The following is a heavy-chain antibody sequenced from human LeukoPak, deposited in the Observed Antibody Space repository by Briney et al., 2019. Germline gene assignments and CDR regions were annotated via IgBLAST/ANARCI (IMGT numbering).Heavy chain of an antibody. CDR2: IIPILGIA. CDR3: ARDDPNCSGGSCYPGESDYYYYGMDV. CDR1: GGTFSSYA. Sequence: SVKVSCKASGGTFSSYAISWVRQAPGQGLEWMGRIIPILGIANYAQKFQGRVTITADKSTSTAYMELSSLRSEDTAVYYCARDDPNCSGGSCYPGESDYYYYGMDVWGQGTTVTVSS. V-gene: IGHV1-69*04. J-gene: IGHJ6*02. D-gene: IGHD2-15*01.